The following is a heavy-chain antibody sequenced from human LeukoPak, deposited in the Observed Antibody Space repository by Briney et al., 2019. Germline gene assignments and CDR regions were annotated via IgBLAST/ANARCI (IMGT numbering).Heavy chain of an antibody. D-gene: IGHD6-13*01. CDR2: ISWNSGSI. J-gene: IGHJ4*02. CDR3: AKVTWAAAGSSAFDY. CDR1: GFTFDDYA. Sequence: PGRSLRLSCAASGFTFDDYAMHWVRQAPGKGLEWVSGISWNSGSIGYADSVKGRFTISRDNAKNSLYLQMNSLRAEDTALYYCAKVTWAAAGSSAFDYWGQGTLVTVSS. V-gene: IGHV3-9*01.